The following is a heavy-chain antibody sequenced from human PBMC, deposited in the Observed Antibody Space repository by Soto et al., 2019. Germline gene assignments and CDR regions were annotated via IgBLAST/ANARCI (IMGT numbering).Heavy chain of an antibody. CDR3: ASPRDNYYYNGMDV. D-gene: IGHD3-10*01. J-gene: IGHJ6*02. V-gene: IGHV1-69*12. Sequence: QVQLVQSGAEVKKPGSSVKVSSKASGGTFSSYAISWVREAPGQGLEWMGGFIPIFGAAHYAQNFQGRVTIAADESTSTAYMELSSLRSEDTAVYYCASPRDNYYYNGMDVWGQGNTVTVSS. CDR1: GGTFSSYA. CDR2: FIPIFGAA.